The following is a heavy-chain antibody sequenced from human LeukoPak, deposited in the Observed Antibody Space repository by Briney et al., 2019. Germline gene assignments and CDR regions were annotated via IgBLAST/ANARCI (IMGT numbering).Heavy chain of an antibody. CDR3: ARPTITASFDI. Sequence: ASVKVSCKASGYTFTSYGISWVRQAPGQGLEWMGWISAYNGNTNYAQKLQGRVTMTTDTSTSTAYMELSSLRSEDTAVYYCARPTITASFDIWGQGIMVTVSS. CDR2: ISAYNGNT. J-gene: IGHJ3*02. D-gene: IGHD5-24*01. CDR1: GYTFTSYG. V-gene: IGHV1-18*01.